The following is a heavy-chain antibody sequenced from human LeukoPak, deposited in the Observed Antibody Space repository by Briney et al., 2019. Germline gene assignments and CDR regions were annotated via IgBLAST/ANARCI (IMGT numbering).Heavy chain of an antibody. CDR2: MYYSGST. J-gene: IGHJ3*02. CDR3: ARFTMVRGVSDDAFDI. CDR1: GGSISSYY. D-gene: IGHD3-10*01. Sequence: SETLSLTCTVSGGSISSYYWSWIRQPPGKGLEWIGYMYYSGSTNYNPSLKSRVTISVDTSTSTVYMELSSLRSEDTAVYYCARFTMVRGVSDDAFDIWGQGTMVTVSS. V-gene: IGHV4-59*01.